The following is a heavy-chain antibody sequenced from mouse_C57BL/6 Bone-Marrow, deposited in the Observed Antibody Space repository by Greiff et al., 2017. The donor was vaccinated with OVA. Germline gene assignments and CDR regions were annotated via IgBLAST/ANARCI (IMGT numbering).Heavy chain of an antibody. CDR3: AREGIYYGIPWFAY. Sequence: QVQLQQPGAELVKPGASVKMSCKASGYTFTSYWITWVKQRPGQGLEWIGDIYPGSGSTNYNEKFKSKATLTVDTSSSTAYMQLSSLTSEDSAVYYCAREGIYYGIPWFAYWGQGTLDTVSA. CDR2: IYPGSGST. D-gene: IGHD2-1*01. CDR1: GYTFTSYW. V-gene: IGHV1-55*01. J-gene: IGHJ3*01.